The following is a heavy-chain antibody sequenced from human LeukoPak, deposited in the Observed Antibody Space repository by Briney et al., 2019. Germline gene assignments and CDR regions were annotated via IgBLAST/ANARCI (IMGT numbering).Heavy chain of an antibody. V-gene: IGHV3-23*01. CDR2: ISGSGGST. CDR3: AKFGFQLLPPYYFYY. J-gene: IGHJ4*02. Sequence: GGSLRLSCAASGFTFSSYAMSWVRQAPGKGLEWVSAISGSGGSTYYADSVKGRFTISRDNSKNTLYLQMNSLRAEDTAVYYRAKFGFQLLPPYYFYYWGQGTLVTVSS. D-gene: IGHD6-6*01. CDR1: GFTFSSYA.